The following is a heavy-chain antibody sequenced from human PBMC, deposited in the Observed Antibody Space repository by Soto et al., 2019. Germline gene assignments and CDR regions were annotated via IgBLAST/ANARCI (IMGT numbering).Heavy chain of an antibody. Sequence: GESLKISCKGSGYSFTSYWISWVRQMPGNSLEWMGRIDPSDSYTNYSPSFQGQVTISADKSISTAYLQLSSLKASDTAMYYCARTSMQSRGYSYGHGGMDGWGQGTTVTVSS. CDR2: IDPSDSYT. D-gene: IGHD5-18*01. J-gene: IGHJ6*02. V-gene: IGHV5-10-1*04. CDR1: GYSFTSYW. CDR3: ARTSMQSRGYSYGHGGMDG.